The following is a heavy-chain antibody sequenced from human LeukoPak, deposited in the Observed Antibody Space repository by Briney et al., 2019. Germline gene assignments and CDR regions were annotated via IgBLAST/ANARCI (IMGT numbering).Heavy chain of an antibody. CDR3: VSYYDSSIDY. D-gene: IGHD3-22*01. Sequence: SETLSLTCTVSGGSISSSNYYWGWIRQPPGKGLEWIGSIDNSGGTYYNPSLKSRVTISVDTSKNQFSLKLSSVTAADTAVYYCVSYYDSSIDYWGQGTLVTVSS. J-gene: IGHJ4*02. V-gene: IGHV4-39*01. CDR2: IDNSGGT. CDR1: GGSISSSNYY.